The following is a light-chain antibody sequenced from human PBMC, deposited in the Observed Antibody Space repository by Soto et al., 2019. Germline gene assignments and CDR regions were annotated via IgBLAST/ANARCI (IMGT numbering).Light chain of an antibody. Sequence: QSALTQPRSVSGSPGQSVTISCTGTSSDVDDYNYVSWYQQHPDTAPKLMIYDVTKRPSGVPDRFSGSKSGNTASLTISGLQAEDEADDYCCSYAGGYVFEVIFGGGTKLTVL. CDR1: SSDVDDYNY. CDR2: DVT. J-gene: IGLJ2*01. CDR3: CSYAGGYVFEVI. V-gene: IGLV2-11*01.